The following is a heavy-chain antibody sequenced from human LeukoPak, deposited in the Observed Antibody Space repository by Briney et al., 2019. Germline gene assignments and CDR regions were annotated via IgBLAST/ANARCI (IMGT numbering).Heavy chain of an antibody. CDR1: GGSISSYY. J-gene: IGHJ4*02. Sequence: SETLSLTCTVSGGSISSYYWSWIRQPPGKGLEWIGYIYYSGSTNYNPSLKSRVTISVDTSKNQFSLKLSSVTAADTAVYYCARQDYYGLGPRNWGQGTLVTVSS. CDR3: ARQDYYGLGPRN. V-gene: IGHV4-59*08. D-gene: IGHD3-10*01. CDR2: IYYSGST.